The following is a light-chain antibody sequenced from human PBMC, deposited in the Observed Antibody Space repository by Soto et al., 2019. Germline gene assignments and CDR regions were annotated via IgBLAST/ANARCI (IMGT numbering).Light chain of an antibody. V-gene: IGKV3-11*01. CDR3: QQRSNLPPIT. CDR2: GAS. CDR1: QSVDNY. Sequence: EVVLTQYPATLSFYPGDRAGLSCKASQSVDNYLAWYQQKPGQAHRLLIYGASNRAAGIPARFSGSGSGTDFTLTINSLEPEDFAVYYCQQRSNLPPITFGQGTRLEI. J-gene: IGKJ5*01.